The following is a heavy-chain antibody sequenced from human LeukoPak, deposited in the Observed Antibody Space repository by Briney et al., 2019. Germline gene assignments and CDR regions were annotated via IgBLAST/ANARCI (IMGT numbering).Heavy chain of an antibody. CDR1: GYTFTSYD. CDR3: ARGRYCSGGSCYFGINWFDP. Sequence: ASVKVSCKASGYTFTSYDINWVRQATGQGLEWMGWMNPNSGNTGYAQKFQGRVTMTRNTSISTAYMELSSLRSEDTAVYYCARGRYCSGGSCYFGINWFDPWGQGTLVTVSP. CDR2: MNPNSGNT. V-gene: IGHV1-8*01. D-gene: IGHD2-15*01. J-gene: IGHJ5*02.